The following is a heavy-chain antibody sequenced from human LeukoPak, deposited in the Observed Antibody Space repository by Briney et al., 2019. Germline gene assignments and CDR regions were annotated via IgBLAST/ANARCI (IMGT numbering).Heavy chain of an antibody. V-gene: IGHV4-39*01. CDR3: ARHRKVITIFGVVPAAVDY. D-gene: IGHD3-3*01. CDR2: IFYSGST. Sequence: PSETLSLTCTVSGGFISSSSYYWGWIRQPPGKGLDWIGNIFYSGSTYYNPTLKSRVTISVDTSENQFSLKLYSVTAADTAVYFCARHRKVITIFGVVPAAVDYWGQGTLVTVSS. CDR1: GGFISSSSYY. J-gene: IGHJ4*02.